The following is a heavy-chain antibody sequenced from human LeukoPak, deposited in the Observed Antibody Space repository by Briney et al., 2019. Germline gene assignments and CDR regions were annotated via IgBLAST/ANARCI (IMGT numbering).Heavy chain of an antibody. J-gene: IGHJ4*02. D-gene: IGHD1-26*01. CDR3: ARDNSGSYYGFDY. V-gene: IGHV3-23*01. CDR2: ITGSGETT. CDR1: GFTFSSFG. Sequence: GGSLRLSCAASGFTFSSFGMNWVRQGPGKGLEWVSSITGSGETTHYADSVKGRFTISRDNSKNTLYLQMNSLRAEDTAVYYCARDNSGSYYGFDYWGQGTLVTVSS.